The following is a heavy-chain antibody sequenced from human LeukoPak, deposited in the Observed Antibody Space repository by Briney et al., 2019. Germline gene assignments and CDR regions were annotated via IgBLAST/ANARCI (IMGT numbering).Heavy chain of an antibody. CDR3: ARRDDSSGYHKIFDY. V-gene: IGHV4-39*01. D-gene: IGHD3-22*01. Sequence: PSETLSLTCTVSGGSISSGPYYWGWIRQPPGKGLEWIGNIYYGENTYYNPSLKSRVTIFIDTSKNQFYLKLSSLTAADTAVYYCARRDDSSGYHKIFDYWGPGTLVTVSS. J-gene: IGHJ4*02. CDR2: IYYGENT. CDR1: GGSISSGPYY.